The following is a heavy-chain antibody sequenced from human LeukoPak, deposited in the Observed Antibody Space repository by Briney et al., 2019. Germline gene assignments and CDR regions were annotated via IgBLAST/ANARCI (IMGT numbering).Heavy chain of an antibody. V-gene: IGHV3-48*03. CDR1: GFTFSSYE. Sequence: PGGSLRLSCAASGFTFSSYEMNWVRQAPGKGLEWVSYIISSGSPIYYADSVKGRFTISRDNARNSLFLQMNSLRAEDTAVYYCARESLNGLDVWGQGTTVTVSS. J-gene: IGHJ6*02. CDR3: ARESLNGLDV. CDR2: IISSGSPI.